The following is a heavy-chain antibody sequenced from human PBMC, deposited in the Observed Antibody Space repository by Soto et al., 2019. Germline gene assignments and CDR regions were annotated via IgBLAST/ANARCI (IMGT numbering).Heavy chain of an antibody. J-gene: IGHJ4*02. Sequence: LSLTCAVYGGSFSGYYWSWIRQPPGKGLEWIGEINHSGSTNYNPSLKSRVTISVDTSKNQFSLKLSSVTAADTAVYYCARGDRYYYGSGSYWPYWGQGTLVTVSS. V-gene: IGHV4-34*01. CDR1: GGSFSGYY. CDR3: ARGDRYYYGSGSYWPY. CDR2: INHSGST. D-gene: IGHD3-10*01.